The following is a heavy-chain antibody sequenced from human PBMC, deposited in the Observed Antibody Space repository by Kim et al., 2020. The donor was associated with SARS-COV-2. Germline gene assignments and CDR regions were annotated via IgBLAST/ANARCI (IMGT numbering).Heavy chain of an antibody. CDR1: GGSFSGYY. CDR2: INHSGST. J-gene: IGHJ3*02. V-gene: IGHV4-34*01. CDR3: ARGVRRKYDAFDI. Sequence: SETLSLTCAVYGGSFSGYYWSWIRQPPGKGLEWIGEINHSGSTNYNPSLKSRVTISVDTSKNQFSLKLSSVTAADTAVYYCARGVRRKYDAFDIWGQGT.